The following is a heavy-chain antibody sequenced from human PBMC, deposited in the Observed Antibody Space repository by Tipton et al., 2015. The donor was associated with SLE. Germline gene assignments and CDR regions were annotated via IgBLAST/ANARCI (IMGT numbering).Heavy chain of an antibody. J-gene: IGHJ4*02. CDR3: VKEGRRITPGY. CDR2: ISSGGGST. V-gene: IGHV3-23*01. Sequence: SLRLSCAVSGFTFSSSAMNWVRQAPGKGLEWVSYISSGGGSTSYADSVKGRFTISRDTSKNTLYLQMNSLRAEDTAVYYCVKEGRRITPGYWGQGTLVPVSS. D-gene: IGHD5-24*01. CDR1: GFTFSSSA.